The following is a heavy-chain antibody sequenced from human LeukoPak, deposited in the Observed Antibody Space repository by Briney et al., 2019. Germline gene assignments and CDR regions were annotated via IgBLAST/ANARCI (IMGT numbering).Heavy chain of an antibody. J-gene: IGHJ3*02. CDR2: ISSSSSYI. CDR1: GFTFSTYW. D-gene: IGHD6-13*01. V-gene: IGHV3-21*01. Sequence: GGSLRLSCSASGFTFSTYWMSWVRQAPGKGLKWVSSISSSSSYIYYADSVKGRFTISRDNAKNSLYLQMNSLRAEDTAVYYCARDSSSWYAFDIWGQGTMVTVSS. CDR3: ARDSSSWYAFDI.